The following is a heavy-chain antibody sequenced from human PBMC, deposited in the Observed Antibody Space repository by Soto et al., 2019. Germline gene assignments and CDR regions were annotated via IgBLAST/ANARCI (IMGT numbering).Heavy chain of an antibody. V-gene: IGHV1-18*01. J-gene: IGHJ4*02. Sequence: QVQLVQSGAEVREPGASVTVSCKASGFTFINYGFTWVRQAPGQGLEWMGWISAYNGDTKIAETLQGRLTLSTDASTNTAYMELRGLMSYDEAIYYCARVPSYLPGDYWGQGTLVTVSS. CDR2: ISAYNGDT. CDR1: GFTFINYG. CDR3: ARVPSYLPGDY. D-gene: IGHD3-10*01.